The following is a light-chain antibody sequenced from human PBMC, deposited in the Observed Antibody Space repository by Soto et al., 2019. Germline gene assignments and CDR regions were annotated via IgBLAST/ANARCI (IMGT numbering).Light chain of an antibody. CDR1: QSVGTN. V-gene: IGKV3-15*01. Sequence: EIVMTQSPATLSVSPGERATLSCRASQSVGTNLAWHQQRPGQAPRLLIYGASTRATGVPARFSGSGSGTEFTLTISSLESEDFAIYYCQQYNDWPPYTFGQGTKVEIK. CDR3: QQYNDWPPYT. CDR2: GAS. J-gene: IGKJ2*01.